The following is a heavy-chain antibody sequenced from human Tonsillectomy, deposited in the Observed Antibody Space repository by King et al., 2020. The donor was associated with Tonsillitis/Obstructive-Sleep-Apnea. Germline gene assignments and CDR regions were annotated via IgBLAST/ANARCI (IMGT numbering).Heavy chain of an antibody. CDR3: AGGGYCSSTSCYYYYMDV. V-gene: IGHV1-69*01. J-gene: IGHJ6*03. CDR1: GGTFSSYA. D-gene: IGHD2-2*01. Sequence: VQLVESGAEVKKPGSSVKVSCKASGGTFSSYAISWVRQAPGQGLEWMGGIIPIFGTANYAQKFQGRVTITADESTSTAYMELSSLRSEDTAVYYCAGGGYCSSTSCYYYYMDVWGKGTTVTVSS. CDR2: IIPIFGTA.